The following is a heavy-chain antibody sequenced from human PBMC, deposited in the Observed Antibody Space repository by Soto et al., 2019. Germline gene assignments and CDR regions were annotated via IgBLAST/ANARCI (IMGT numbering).Heavy chain of an antibody. Sequence: PSETLSLTCTVSCCSISSGGYYLSCMRQHPGKGLEWIGYIYYSGSTYYNPSLKSRVTISVDTSKNQFSLKLSSVTAADTAVYYCARAYPDMHDSWGKIEYWCQGTLVTVSS. CDR1: CCSISSGGYY. V-gene: IGHV4-31*03. D-gene: IGHD3-16*01. CDR3: ARAYPDMHDSWGKIEY. J-gene: IGHJ4*02. CDR2: IYYSGST.